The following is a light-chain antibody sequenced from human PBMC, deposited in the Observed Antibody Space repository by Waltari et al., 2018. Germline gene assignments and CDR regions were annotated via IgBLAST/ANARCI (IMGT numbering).Light chain of an antibody. J-gene: IGKJ2*03. CDR3: GQGTQFPFS. Sequence: DVVMTQSPLSLPITPGQPASISCRSSQSLVHSNGITYLSWYQQKPGQPPRRLIHEVSNQDSGVPDRFSGSGAGTDFTLKISRVEAEDVGVYYCGQGTQFPFSFGQGTKVEIK. CDR2: EVS. CDR1: QSLVHSNGITY. V-gene: IGKV2-30*02.